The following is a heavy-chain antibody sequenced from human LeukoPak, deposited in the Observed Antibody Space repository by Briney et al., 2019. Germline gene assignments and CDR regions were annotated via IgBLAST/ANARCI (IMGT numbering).Heavy chain of an antibody. CDR1: GFTFSNYW. CDR2: INLDGSET. CDR3: ARGYSDWLR. J-gene: IGHJ4*02. D-gene: IGHD4-11*01. V-gene: IGHV3-7*01. Sequence: GGSLTLSCAASGFTFSNYWMTCVRQGPGEGLEGLANINLDGSETHFVDSVKGRFTISRDNAKNSLSLQMSGLRVEDTAVYYCARGYSDWLRWGQGTQVTVSS.